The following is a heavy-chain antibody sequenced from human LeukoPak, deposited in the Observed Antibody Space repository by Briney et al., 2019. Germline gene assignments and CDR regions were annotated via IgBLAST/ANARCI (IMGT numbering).Heavy chain of an antibody. V-gene: IGHV3-48*02. Sequence: GGSLRLSCAASGFTFSSYSMNWVRQAPGKGLEWVPYISSSSSTIYYADSVKGRFTISRDNAKNSLYLQMNGLRDEDTAVYYCARDSSIWDFDYWGQGTLVTVSS. J-gene: IGHJ4*02. CDR3: ARDSSIWDFDY. D-gene: IGHD2-2*01. CDR1: GFTFSSYS. CDR2: ISSSSSTI.